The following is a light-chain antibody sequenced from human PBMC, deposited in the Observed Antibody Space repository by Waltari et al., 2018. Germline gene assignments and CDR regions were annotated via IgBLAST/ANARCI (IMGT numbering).Light chain of an antibody. V-gene: IGLV2-14*03. CDR1: SSYVGGYDY. J-gene: IGLJ3*02. CDR3: SSYTSISACVL. Sequence: QSALTQPASVSGSPGQSITISCTGTSSYVGGYDYVSWYQQHPGKAPKLMIYDVSNRPSGVSNRFSGSKSGNTASLTISGLQAEDEADYYCSSYTSISACVLFGGGTKLTVL. CDR2: DVS.